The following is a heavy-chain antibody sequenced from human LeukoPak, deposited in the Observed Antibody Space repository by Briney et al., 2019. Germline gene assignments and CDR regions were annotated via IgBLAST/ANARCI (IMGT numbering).Heavy chain of an antibody. CDR3: ARGFRGGEYSGYDFLDY. CDR1: GYTFINYY. CDR2: INPNGGST. D-gene: IGHD5-12*01. V-gene: IGHV1-46*01. J-gene: IGHJ4*02. Sequence: ASVKVSCKASGYTFINYYIHWVRQAPGQGLEWMGIINPNGGSTRYAQKFQGRVTMTRDTSTSTIYMELSSLRSEDTAMYYCARGFRGGEYSGYDFLDYWGQGTLVTISS.